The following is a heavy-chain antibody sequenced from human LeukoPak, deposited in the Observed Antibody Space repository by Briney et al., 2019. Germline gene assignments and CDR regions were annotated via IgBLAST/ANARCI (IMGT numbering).Heavy chain of an antibody. V-gene: IGHV1-46*02. CDR2: IYPRDGST. Sequence: ASVKVCCKASGYSFNSNYIHWVRQAPGQGLEWMGMIYPRDGSTSYAQKFQGRVTVTRDTSTSTVHMELSGLRSEDTAVYYCARDQEAFDYWGQGTLVTVSS. CDR1: GYSFNSNY. J-gene: IGHJ4*02. CDR3: ARDQEAFDY.